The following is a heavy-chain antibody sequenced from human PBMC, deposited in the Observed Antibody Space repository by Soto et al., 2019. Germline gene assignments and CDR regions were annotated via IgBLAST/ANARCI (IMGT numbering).Heavy chain of an antibody. D-gene: IGHD2-8*01. CDR2: ISGSGGST. V-gene: IGHV3-23*01. Sequence: EVQLLESGGGLVQPWGSLRLSCAASGFTFSSDAMSWVRQAPGKGLEWVSAISGSGGSTYYADSVKGRFTISRDNSKNTLYLQMNSLISEDTAVYYCAKGADGRPVYYFDCWGQGTLVTVSS. J-gene: IGHJ4*02. CDR3: AKGADGRPVYYFDC. CDR1: GFTFSSDA.